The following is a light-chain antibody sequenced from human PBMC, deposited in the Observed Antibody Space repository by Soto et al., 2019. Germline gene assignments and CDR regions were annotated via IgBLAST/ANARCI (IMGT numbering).Light chain of an antibody. V-gene: IGLV2-14*01. CDR1: SYDVGGYNY. Sequence: QSALTQPASVSGSPVPWITISCTGTSYDVGGYNYVSWYQQYPGKAPKLMIYEVSERPSGVSNRFSGSKSGDTASLTISGLQAEDEAYYYCSSYTTSSTMMFGGGTKLTVL. CDR3: SSYTTSSTMM. CDR2: EVS. J-gene: IGLJ3*02.